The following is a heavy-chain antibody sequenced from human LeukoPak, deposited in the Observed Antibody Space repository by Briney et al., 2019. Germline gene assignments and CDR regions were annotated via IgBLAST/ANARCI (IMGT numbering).Heavy chain of an antibody. D-gene: IGHD3-16*02. CDR2: IGPNSGGA. Sequence: ASVRVSCKASGYTFTGYYIHWVRQAPGQGLEWMGWIGPNSGGANYAQKFRGRVTMTRDTSITTAYMELSSLKSDDTALYYCARVYYLWESYRYLFDYWGQGSLVTVSS. CDR1: GYTFTGYY. CDR3: ARVYYLWESYRYLFDY. V-gene: IGHV1-2*02. J-gene: IGHJ4*02.